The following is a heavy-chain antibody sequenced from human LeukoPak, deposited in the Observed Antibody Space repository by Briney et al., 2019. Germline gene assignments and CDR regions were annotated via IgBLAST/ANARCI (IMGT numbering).Heavy chain of an antibody. Sequence: SETLSLTCTVSGGSISSYYWSWIRQSPGKGLEWIGYIHFSGSTSYSPSLRSRVTISVDTSKNQFSLKLSSVTAADTAVYYCARYAADGRNLEYWGQGTLVTVSS. J-gene: IGHJ4*02. CDR3: ARYAADGRNLEY. CDR1: GGSISSYY. D-gene: IGHD5-24*01. V-gene: IGHV4-59*01. CDR2: IHFSGST.